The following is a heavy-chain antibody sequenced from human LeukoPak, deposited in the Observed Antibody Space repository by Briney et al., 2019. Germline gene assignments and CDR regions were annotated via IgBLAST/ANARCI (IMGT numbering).Heavy chain of an antibody. CDR1: GLTFRDAW. CDR3: TKDVPFTGGGAIVY. J-gene: IGHJ4*02. CDR2: IKSKVNGGTS. D-gene: IGHD3-16*02. V-gene: IGHV3-15*01. Sequence: GESLRLSCVASGLTFRDAWMTWVRQAPGKGPEWVGHIKSKVNGGTSDYAAPVKGRFTISRDDSRNTLYPQMDSLKTDDTAVYYCTKDVPFTGGGAIVYWGQGTPVTVSS.